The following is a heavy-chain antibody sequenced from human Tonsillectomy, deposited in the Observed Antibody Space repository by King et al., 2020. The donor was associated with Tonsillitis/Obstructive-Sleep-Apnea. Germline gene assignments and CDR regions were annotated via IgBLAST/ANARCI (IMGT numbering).Heavy chain of an antibody. D-gene: IGHD1-26*01. V-gene: IGHV1-2*05. J-gene: IGHJ3*02. CDR2: INPNSGGT. CDR3: ARGGGVGATWRYRAFDI. CDR1: GYTFTGYY. Sequence: LQLVQSGAEVKKPGASVKVSCKASGYTFTGYYMHWVRQAPGQGLEWMGRINPNSGGTNYAQKFQGRVTMTRDTSISTAYMERSRLRSDDTVVYYCARGGGVGATWRYRAFDIWGQGKMVTLSS.